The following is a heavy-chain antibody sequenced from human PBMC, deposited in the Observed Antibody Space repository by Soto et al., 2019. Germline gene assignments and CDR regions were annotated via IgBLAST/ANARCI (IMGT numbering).Heavy chain of an antibody. Sequence: ASVKVSCKASGGTFSSYAISWVRQAPGQGLEWMGGIIPIFGTANYAQKFQGRVTMTGDESTSTAYMELSSLRSEDTAVYYCARLGILCSGGSCYSQPDYWGQGTLVTVSS. V-gene: IGHV1-69*13. CDR2: IIPIFGTA. CDR3: ARLGILCSGGSCYSQPDY. CDR1: GGTFSSYA. J-gene: IGHJ4*02. D-gene: IGHD2-15*01.